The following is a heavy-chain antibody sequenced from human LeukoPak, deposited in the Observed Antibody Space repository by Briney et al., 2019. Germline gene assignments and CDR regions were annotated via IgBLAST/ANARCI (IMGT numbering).Heavy chain of an antibody. V-gene: IGHV1-8*03. CDR2: MNPNSGNT. Sequence: ASVKVSCKASGYTFTSYDINWVRQATGQGPEWMGWMNPNSGNTGYAQKFQGRVTITRNTSISTAYMELSSLRSEDTAVYYCARGDYYDSSGYIDYWGQGTLVTVSS. J-gene: IGHJ4*02. CDR1: GYTFTSYD. CDR3: ARGDYYDSSGYIDY. D-gene: IGHD3-22*01.